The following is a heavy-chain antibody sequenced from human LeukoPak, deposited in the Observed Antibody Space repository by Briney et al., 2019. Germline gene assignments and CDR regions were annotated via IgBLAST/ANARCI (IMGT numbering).Heavy chain of an antibody. D-gene: IGHD2-15*01. CDR3: ARVNGRDPRSGHNY. CDR2: MNSNSGKT. Sequence: GASVKVSCKASGYTFTSYDINWVRQATGQGLEWMGWMNSNSGKTGYAQKFQGRVTMTRNTSITTAYKELSSLRSEDTAVYYCARVNGRDPRSGHNYWGQGTLVTVSS. V-gene: IGHV1-8*01. CDR1: GYTFTSYD. J-gene: IGHJ4*02.